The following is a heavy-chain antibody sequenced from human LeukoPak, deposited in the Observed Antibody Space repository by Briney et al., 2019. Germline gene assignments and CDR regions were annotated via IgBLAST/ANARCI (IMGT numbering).Heavy chain of an antibody. CDR2: IYYTGTT. J-gene: IGHJ5*02. CDR3: ARPSPGFDP. Sequence: PSETLSLTCTVSGASVMKDTSYWGWIRQPPGKGLEWIGSIYYTGTTSYNPSLKSRLTISVDTSKNQFSLRLTSVTAADTAVYYCARPSPGFDPWGQGILVTVSS. V-gene: IGHV4-39*07. CDR1: GASVMKDTSY.